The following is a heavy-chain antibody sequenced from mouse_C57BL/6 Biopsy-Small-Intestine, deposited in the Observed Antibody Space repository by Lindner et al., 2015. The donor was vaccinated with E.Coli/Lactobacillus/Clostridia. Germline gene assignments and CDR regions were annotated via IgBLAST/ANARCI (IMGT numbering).Heavy chain of an antibody. Sequence: SGVELVRPGASVKMSCKASGYTFTSYNMHWVKQTPRQGLEWIGAIYPGNGDTSYNQKFKGKATLTVDKSSSTAYMQLSSLTSEDSAVYLCARRAKAGGYFDVWGTGTTVTVSS. J-gene: IGHJ1*03. V-gene: IGHV1-12*01. CDR3: ARRAKAGGYFDV. CDR2: IYPGNGDT. D-gene: IGHD3-3*01. CDR1: GYTFTSYN.